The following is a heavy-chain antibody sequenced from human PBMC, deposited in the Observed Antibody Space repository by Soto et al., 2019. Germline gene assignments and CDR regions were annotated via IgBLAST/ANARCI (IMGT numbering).Heavy chain of an antibody. J-gene: IGHJ4*02. CDR2: IVVGSGNT. CDR1: GFTFSRSG. D-gene: IGHD3-22*01. CDR3: ARGPVGGYYDSSGYLTNFDY. V-gene: IGHV1-58*02. Sequence: SVKVSCKASGFTFSRSGIHWVRQARGQRLEWIGWIVVGSGNTNYAQKFQERVTITRDMSTNTAYMELSSLRSEDTAVYYCARGPVGGYYDSSGYLTNFDYRGQRTLVTVSS.